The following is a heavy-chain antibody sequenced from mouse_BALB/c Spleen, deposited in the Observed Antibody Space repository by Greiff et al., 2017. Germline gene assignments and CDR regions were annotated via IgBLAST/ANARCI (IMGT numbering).Heavy chain of an antibody. CDR2: ISTYYGDA. CDR1: GYTFTDYA. Sequence: QVQLKQSGAELVRPGVSVKISCKGSGYTFTDYAMHWVKQSHAKSLEWIGGISTYYGDASYNQKFKGKATMTVDKSSITAYMELARLTAEDSAIYYCATGAWFAYWGQGTLVTVSA. D-gene: IGHD4-1*01. V-gene: IGHV1S137*01. J-gene: IGHJ3*01. CDR3: ATGAWFAY.